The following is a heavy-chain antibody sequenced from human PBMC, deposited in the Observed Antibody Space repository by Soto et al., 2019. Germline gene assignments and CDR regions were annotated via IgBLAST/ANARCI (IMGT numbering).Heavy chain of an antibody. CDR2: INHSGSI. J-gene: IGHJ4*02. V-gene: IGHV4-34*01. Sequence: PSETLSLTCAVYGGSFSGYYWSWIRQPPGKGLEWIGEINHSGSINYNPSLKSRVTIPVDTSKNQFSLKLSSVTAADTAVYYCARGSRSSGYYYYFDYWGQGALVTVSS. CDR3: ARGSRSSGYYYYFDY. CDR1: GGSFSGYY. D-gene: IGHD3-22*01.